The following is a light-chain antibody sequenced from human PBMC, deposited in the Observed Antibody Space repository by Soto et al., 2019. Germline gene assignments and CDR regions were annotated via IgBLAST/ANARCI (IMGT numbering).Light chain of an antibody. J-gene: IGKJ4*01. CDR3: QQFSSYPLT. Sequence: EIVLTQSPASLSLSPGERATLSCRASQSVSSYLAWYQQKPGQAPRLLIYGAFSRATGIPDRFSGGGSGTDFTLTISRLEPEDFAVYYCQQFSSYPLTFGGGTKVDIK. CDR2: GAF. CDR1: QSVSSY. V-gene: IGKV3-20*01.